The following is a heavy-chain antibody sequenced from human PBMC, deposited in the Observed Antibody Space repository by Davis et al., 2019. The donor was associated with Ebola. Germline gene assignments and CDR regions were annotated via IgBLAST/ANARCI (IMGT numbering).Heavy chain of an antibody. J-gene: IGHJ6*02. D-gene: IGHD5-12*01. V-gene: IGHV6-1*01. Sequence: SQTLSLTCAISGDSVSSNSAAWNWIRQSPSRGLEWLGRTYYRSKWYNDYAVSVKSRITINPDTSKNQFSLQLNSVTPEDTAVYYCARGPLHSGYDYCYYYGMDVWGQGTTVTVSS. CDR1: GDSVSSNSAA. CDR3: ARGPLHSGYDYCYYYGMDV. CDR2: TYYRSKWYN.